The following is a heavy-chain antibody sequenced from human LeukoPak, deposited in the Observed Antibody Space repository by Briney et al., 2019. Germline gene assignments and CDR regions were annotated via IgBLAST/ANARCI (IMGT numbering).Heavy chain of an antibody. V-gene: IGHV3-23*01. CDR1: GFTFSSYA. Sequence: GGSLRLSCAASGFTFSSYAMSWVRQAPGKGLEWVSAISGSGGSTYYADSVKGRFTISRDNAKNSLYLQMNSLRAEDTAVYYCARERGGDYYGPFFDYWGQGTLVTVSS. CDR3: ARERGGDYYGPFFDY. D-gene: IGHD3-10*01. CDR2: ISGSGGST. J-gene: IGHJ4*02.